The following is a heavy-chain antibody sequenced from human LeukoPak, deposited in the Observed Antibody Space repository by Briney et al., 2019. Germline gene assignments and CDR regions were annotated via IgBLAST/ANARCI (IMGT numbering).Heavy chain of an antibody. CDR3: ARICSSTDCLIPD. V-gene: IGHV3-74*01. Sequence: GGSLRLSCAASGFGFSSNWMHWVRQAPGKGLVWISRINSDASDTNYADFVKGRFTISRDNAKNTVYLQINSLRDEDTAVYYCARICSSTDCLIPDWGQGTLVTVSS. CDR2: INSDASDT. J-gene: IGHJ4*02. CDR1: GFGFSSNW. D-gene: IGHD2-2*01.